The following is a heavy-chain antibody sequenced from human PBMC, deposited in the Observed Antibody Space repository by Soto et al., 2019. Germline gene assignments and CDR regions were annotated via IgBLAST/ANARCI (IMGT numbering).Heavy chain of an antibody. J-gene: IGHJ4*02. CDR3: AKGRGQNWNFDY. Sequence: EVQLLESGGGSVQPGGSLRLSCAASGFTFSSYAMHWVRRPPGKGLEWVSSISGSGGTAYYADSVKGRFSISRDSLVNTLYLQMNSLRAEDTAVYYCAKGRGQNWNFDYWGKGTLVNVSP. CDR1: GFTFSSYA. D-gene: IGHD1-1*01. V-gene: IGHV3-23*01. CDR2: ISGSGGTA.